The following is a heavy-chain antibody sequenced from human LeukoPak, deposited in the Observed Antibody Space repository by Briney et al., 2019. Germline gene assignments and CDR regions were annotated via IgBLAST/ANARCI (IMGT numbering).Heavy chain of an antibody. V-gene: IGHV3-7*01. J-gene: IGHJ4*02. Sequence: PGGSLGLSCAASGFSFSRYWMTWVRQAPGKGLEWVANIKGDESGDHYVASVRGRFTISRDNAKRSLYLQMNNLRAEDTGVYYCARVADYDFLSGYYSPFDHWGQGVLVIVSS. CDR3: ARVADYDFLSGYYSPFDH. CDR1: GFSFSRYW. CDR2: IKGDESGD. D-gene: IGHD3-3*01.